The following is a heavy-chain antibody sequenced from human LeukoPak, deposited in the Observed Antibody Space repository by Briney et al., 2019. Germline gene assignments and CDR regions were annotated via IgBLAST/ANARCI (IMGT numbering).Heavy chain of an antibody. Sequence: SETLSLTCTVSGYSISSGYYWGWIRQPPGKGLEWIGSIYHSGSTYYNPSLKSRVSISVDTSKNQFSLKLSSVTAADTAVYYCARVGGYKYSHYNWFDPWGQGTLVTVSS. CDR2: IYHSGST. J-gene: IGHJ5*02. CDR3: ARVGGYKYSHYNWFDP. D-gene: IGHD5-24*01. CDR1: GYSISSGYY. V-gene: IGHV4-38-2*02.